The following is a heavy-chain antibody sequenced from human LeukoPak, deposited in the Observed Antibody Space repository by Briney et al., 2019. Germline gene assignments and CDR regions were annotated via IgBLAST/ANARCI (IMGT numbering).Heavy chain of an antibody. CDR1: GFTFSWYD. J-gene: IGHJ4*02. D-gene: IGHD3-10*01. V-gene: IGHV3-13*01. CDR2: IGSDGDT. Sequence: PGGSLRLSCAASGFTFSWYDMHWVRHVTGQGLEWVSGIGSDGDTYYPGSVKGRFTISRENAKNSLYLQMNSLRAGDTAVYYCTRLSTMGDFDYWGQGTLVTVSS. CDR3: TRLSTMGDFDY.